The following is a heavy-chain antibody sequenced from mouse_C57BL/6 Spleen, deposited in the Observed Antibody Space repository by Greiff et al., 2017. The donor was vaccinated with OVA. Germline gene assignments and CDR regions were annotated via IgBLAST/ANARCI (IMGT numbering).Heavy chain of an antibody. CDR1: GYTFTDYN. D-gene: IGHD1-1*01. CDR2: INPNNGGT. J-gene: IGHJ2*01. V-gene: IGHV1-18*01. CDR3: ARVDYGSSPFDY. Sequence: VQLQQSGPELVKPGASVKIPCKASGYTFTDYNMDWVKQSHGKSLEWIGDINPNNGGTIYNQKFKGKATLTVDKSSSTAYMELRSLTSEDTAVYYCARVDYGSSPFDYWGQGTTHTVSS.